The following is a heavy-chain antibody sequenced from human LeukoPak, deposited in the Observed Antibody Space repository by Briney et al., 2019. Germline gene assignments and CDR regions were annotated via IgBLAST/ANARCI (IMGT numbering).Heavy chain of an antibody. CDR2: INHSGST. D-gene: IGHD3-16*02. V-gene: IGHV4-38-2*02. CDR1: GYSISSGYY. CDR3: ARGRDDYLWGSYRPDTLDI. J-gene: IGHJ3*02. Sequence: SETLSLTCTVSGYSISSGYYWGWIRQPPGKGLEWIGEINHSGSTNYNPSLKSRVTISVDTSKNQFSLKLSSVTAADTAVYYCARGRDDYLWGSYRPDTLDIWAQGTMVTVSS.